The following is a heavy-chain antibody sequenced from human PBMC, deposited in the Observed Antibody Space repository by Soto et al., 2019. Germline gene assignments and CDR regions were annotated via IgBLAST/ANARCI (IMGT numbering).Heavy chain of an antibody. CDR2: IKEDGSDK. Sequence: EVQLVESGGGLVHPGGSLRLSCEGSGFTFSSYWMSWVRQAPGKGLEWVANIKEDGSDKNHVDSVKGGFTISRDNAKSALYLQMNSLRAEDTAVYYCRVNGPPFDYWGQGILVTVSS. CDR3: RVNGPPFDY. J-gene: IGHJ4*02. CDR1: GFTFSSYW. D-gene: IGHD2-8*01. V-gene: IGHV3-7*05.